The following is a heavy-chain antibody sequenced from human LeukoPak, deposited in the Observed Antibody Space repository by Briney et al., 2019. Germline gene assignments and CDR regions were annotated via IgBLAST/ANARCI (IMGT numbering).Heavy chain of an antibody. J-gene: IGHJ4*02. Sequence: GGSLRLSCAASGLTVSSNYMSWVRQAPGKGLEWVSVIYSGGSTYYADSVKGRFTISRDNSKNTLYLQMNSLRAEDTAVYYCAGGAARPKWRFDYWGQGTLVTVSS. V-gene: IGHV3-66*02. CDR1: GLTVSSNY. CDR3: AGGAARPKWRFDY. D-gene: IGHD6-6*01. CDR2: IYSGGST.